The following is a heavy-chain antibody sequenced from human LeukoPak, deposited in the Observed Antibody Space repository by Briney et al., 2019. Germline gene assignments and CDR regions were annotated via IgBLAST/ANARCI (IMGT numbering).Heavy chain of an antibody. CDR3: ATNWNYRFDY. V-gene: IGHV3-7*01. Sequence: GGSLRLSCAASGLTFSDYWMSWVRQAPGKGLEWVANIKGDRSEKHYVDSVKGRFTISRDNAKNSLYLQMNSLRVEDTAVYYCATNWNYRFDYWGQGTLVTVSS. J-gene: IGHJ4*02. D-gene: IGHD1-7*01. CDR1: GLTFSDYW. CDR2: IKGDRSEK.